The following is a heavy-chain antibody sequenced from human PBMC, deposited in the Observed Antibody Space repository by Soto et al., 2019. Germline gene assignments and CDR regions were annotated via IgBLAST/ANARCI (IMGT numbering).Heavy chain of an antibody. Sequence: GGSLRLSCAASGFTFSTYGLHWVRQAPGKGLEWVAVISHDGSNKYYADSVKGRFTSSRDNSKNTLYLQMNGLRAEDTAVYYCANWGKSGSDYWGQGTLVTVSS. CDR3: ANWGKSGSDY. D-gene: IGHD3-16*01. CDR1: GFTFSTYG. CDR2: ISHDGSNK. J-gene: IGHJ4*02. V-gene: IGHV3-30*18.